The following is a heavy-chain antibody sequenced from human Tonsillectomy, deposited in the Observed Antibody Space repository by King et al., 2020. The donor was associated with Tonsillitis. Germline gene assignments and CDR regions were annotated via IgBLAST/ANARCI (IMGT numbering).Heavy chain of an antibody. V-gene: IGHV3-23*04. CDR1: GFTFSGYA. D-gene: IGHD1-26*01. CDR3: AKGGRWEDSYYSGMDV. J-gene: IGHJ6*02. CDR2: INSDGGRT. Sequence: QLVQSGGGLVQPGGSLRLSCAASGFTFSGYAMTWVRQAPGKGLEWVSAINSDGGRTSYADSVKGRFTISRDNSKNTLYLQMNSLRAEDTAVYYCAKGGRWEDSYYSGMDVGGQGTTVTVSS.